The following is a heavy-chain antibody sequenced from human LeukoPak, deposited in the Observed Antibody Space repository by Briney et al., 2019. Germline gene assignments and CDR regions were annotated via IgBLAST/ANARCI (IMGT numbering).Heavy chain of an antibody. CDR3: ARGERVPAALFDY. Sequence: GGSLRLSCAASGFTFSSSSMNWVRQAPGKGLEWVSSISNTGGYIYYADSVKGRFTISRDNAKNSLYLQMNSLRAEDTAVYYCARGERVPAALFDYWGQGTLVTVSS. V-gene: IGHV3-21*01. J-gene: IGHJ4*02. CDR2: ISNTGGYI. D-gene: IGHD2-2*01. CDR1: GFTFSSSS.